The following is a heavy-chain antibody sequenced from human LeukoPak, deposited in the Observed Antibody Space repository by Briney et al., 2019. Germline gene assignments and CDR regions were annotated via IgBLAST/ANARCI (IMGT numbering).Heavy chain of an antibody. V-gene: IGHV3-21*01. CDR3: ARKLSYYYGMDV. CDR1: GFTFSSYS. Sequence: PGGSLRLSCAASGFTFSSYSMNWVRQAPGKGLEWVSSISSSSSYIYYADSVKGRFTISRDNAKNSLYLQMSSLRAEDTAVYYCARKLSYYYGMDVWGQGTTVTVSS. J-gene: IGHJ6*02. CDR2: ISSSSSYI.